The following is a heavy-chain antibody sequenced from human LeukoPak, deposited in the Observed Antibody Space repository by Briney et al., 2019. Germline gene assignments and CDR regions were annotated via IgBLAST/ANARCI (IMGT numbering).Heavy chain of an antibody. J-gene: IGHJ4*02. V-gene: IGHV1-18*01. CDR3: ARDSPGWSPEGY. D-gene: IGHD6-19*01. CDR2: IGAYNGNT. Sequence: GASVKVSCKASGGTFSSYAISWARQAPGQGLEWMGWIGAYNGNTNYAQKLQGRVTTTTDTSTSTAYMELRSLRSDDTAVYYCARDSPGWSPEGYWGQGTLVTVSS. CDR1: GGTFSSYA.